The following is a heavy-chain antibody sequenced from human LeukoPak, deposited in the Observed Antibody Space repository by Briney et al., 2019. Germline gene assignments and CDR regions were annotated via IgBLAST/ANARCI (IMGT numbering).Heavy chain of an antibody. Sequence: GGSLRLSCAASGFTFSSYGMHWVRQAPGKGLEWVAVISYDGSNKYYADSVKGRFTISRDNSKNTLCLQMNSLRAEDTAVYYCARPYSSGWYVDFQHWGQGTLVTVSS. D-gene: IGHD6-19*01. V-gene: IGHV3-30*03. CDR2: ISYDGSNK. CDR1: GFTFSSYG. CDR3: ARPYSSGWYVDFQH. J-gene: IGHJ1*01.